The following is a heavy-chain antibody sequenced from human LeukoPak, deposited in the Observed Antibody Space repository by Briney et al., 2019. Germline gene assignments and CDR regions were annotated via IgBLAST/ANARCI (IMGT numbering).Heavy chain of an antibody. CDR2: INSDGSST. Sequence: GGSLRLSCAASGFTFSSYWMHWVRQAPGKGLVWVSRINSDGSSTSYADSVKGRFTISRDNAKNTLYLQMNSLRAEDTAVYYCARDLDCGGDWFSFDYWGQGTLVTVSS. V-gene: IGHV3-74*01. J-gene: IGHJ4*02. CDR3: ARDLDCGGDWFSFDY. D-gene: IGHD2-21*02. CDR1: GFTFSSYW.